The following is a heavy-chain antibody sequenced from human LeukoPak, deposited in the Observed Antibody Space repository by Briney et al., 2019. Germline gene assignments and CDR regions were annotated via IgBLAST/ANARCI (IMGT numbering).Heavy chain of an antibody. J-gene: IGHJ6*03. CDR1: GGSISSYD. CDR3: ARGRYSYGPQNYDYMDV. D-gene: IGHD5-18*01. CDR2: IYTSGST. Sequence: SETLSLTCTFSGGSISSYDWSWIRQPAGKGLEWIARIYTSGSTYYNPSLKSRVSMSVDTSKNQFSLKLSSVTAADTAVYYCARGRYSYGPQNYDYMDVWGKGTTVTISS. V-gene: IGHV4-4*07.